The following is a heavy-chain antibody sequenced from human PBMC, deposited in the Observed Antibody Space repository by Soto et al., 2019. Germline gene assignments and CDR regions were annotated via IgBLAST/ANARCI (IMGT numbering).Heavy chain of an antibody. Sequence: PGGSLRLSCAASGFTFSSYSMNWVRQAPGKGLEWVSSISSSSSYMYYADSVKGRFTISRDNAKNSLYLQMNSLRAEDTAVYYCARGGEGLIDYWGQGTLVTVSS. D-gene: IGHD3-16*01. CDR1: GFTFSSYS. V-gene: IGHV3-21*01. CDR3: ARGGEGLIDY. CDR2: ISSSSSYM. J-gene: IGHJ4*02.